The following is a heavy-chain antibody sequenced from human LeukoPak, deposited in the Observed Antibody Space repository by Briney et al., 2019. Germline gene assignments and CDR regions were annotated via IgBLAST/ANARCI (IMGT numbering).Heavy chain of an antibody. J-gene: IGHJ3*02. V-gene: IGHV4-30-2*01. D-gene: IGHD3-3*01. Sequence: PSETLSLTCAVSGGSISSGGYSWSWIRQPPGKGLEWIGYIYHSGSTYYNPSLKSRVTMSVDRSKNQFSLKLSSVTAADTAVYYCARAGGGIRFLEWLFRDAFDIWGQGTMVTVSS. CDR1: GGSISSGGYS. CDR2: IYHSGST. CDR3: ARAGGGIRFLEWLFRDAFDI.